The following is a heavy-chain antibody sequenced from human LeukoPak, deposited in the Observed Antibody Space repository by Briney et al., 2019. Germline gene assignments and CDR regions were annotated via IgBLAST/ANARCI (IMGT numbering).Heavy chain of an antibody. J-gene: IGHJ4*02. CDR1: RYTFTSHA. CDR2: ITTDNGNT. Sequence: ASVKVSCKASRYTFTSHAIHWVRQAPGQRLEWMGWITTDNGNTKYSQKFQGRVTITRDTSASTAYMELSSLRSEDTAVYYCARADSNNVFDYWGQGTLLTVSS. V-gene: IGHV1-3*04. D-gene: IGHD3-22*01. CDR3: ARADSNNVFDY.